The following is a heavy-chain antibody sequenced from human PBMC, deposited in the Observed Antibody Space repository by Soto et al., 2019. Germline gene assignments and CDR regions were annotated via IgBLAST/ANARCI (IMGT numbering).Heavy chain of an antibody. D-gene: IGHD3-3*01. CDR2: ISTYNGDT. J-gene: IGHJ5*02. Sequence: QVQLVQSGPEVKKTGASVKVSCKASGYIFTYYGLSWVRQAPGQGLEWMGWISTYNGDTRIAQQFQGRVTMTTDSSTSTAYMELKSPRSDDTALYFCARDTRNGVVIMDSWGQGTLVAVSS. CDR1: GYIFTYYG. CDR3: ARDTRNGVVIMDS. V-gene: IGHV1-18*01.